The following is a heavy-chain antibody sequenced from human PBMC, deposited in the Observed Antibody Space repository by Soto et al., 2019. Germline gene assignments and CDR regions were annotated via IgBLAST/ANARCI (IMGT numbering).Heavy chain of an antibody. V-gene: IGHV3-74*01. D-gene: IGHD6-19*01. CDR2: INSDGSST. CDR1: GFTFSSYW. CDR3: ARDRGDWYPFDY. Sequence: EVQLVESGGGLVQPGGSLRLSCAAPGFTFSSYWMHWVRQAPGKGLVWVSRINSDGSSTSHADSVKGRFTISRDNAKNTLYLQMNSLRAEDTAVYYCARDRGDWYPFDYWGQGTLATVSS. J-gene: IGHJ4*02.